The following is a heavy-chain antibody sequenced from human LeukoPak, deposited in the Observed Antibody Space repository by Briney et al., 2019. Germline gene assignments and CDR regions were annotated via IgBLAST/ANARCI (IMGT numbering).Heavy chain of an antibody. J-gene: IGHJ4*02. D-gene: IGHD4-23*01. V-gene: IGHV4-34*01. CDR3: ARVRPGLRWFPFDY. CDR1: GGSFSGHY. CDR2: INHSGST. Sequence: PSETLSLTCAVCGGSFSGHYWIWLRQPPGKGLEWIGEINHSGSTNYHPSLKSRVTISVDTSKNQFSLKLSSVTAADTAVYYCARVRPGLRWFPFDYWGQGTLVTVSS.